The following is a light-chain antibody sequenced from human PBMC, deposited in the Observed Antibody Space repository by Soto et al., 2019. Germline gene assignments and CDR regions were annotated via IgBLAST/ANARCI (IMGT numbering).Light chain of an antibody. J-gene: IGLJ2*01. CDR2: AVS. V-gene: IGLV2-14*01. CDR1: SSDVGGYNY. CDR3: SSYTSSSTRVV. Sequence: QSALTQPASVSGSPGQSITISCTGTSSDVGGYNYVSWYQQHPGKAPKLMIYAVSNRPSGVSNRISGSKSGNTASLTISGLQAEDEADYYCSSYTSSSTRVVFGGGTKVTVL.